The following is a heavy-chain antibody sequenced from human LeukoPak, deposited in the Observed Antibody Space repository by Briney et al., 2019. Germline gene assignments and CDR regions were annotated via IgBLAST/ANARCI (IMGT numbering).Heavy chain of an antibody. Sequence: SQTLSLTCTVSGGSISSGDYYWSWIRQPPGKGLEWIGYIYYSGSTYYNPSLKSRVTISVDTSKNQSSLKLSSVTAADTAVYYCASLSGRGYYYYGMDVWGQGTTVTVSS. CDR2: IYYSGST. CDR1: GGSISSGDYY. V-gene: IGHV4-30-4*01. J-gene: IGHJ6*02. CDR3: ASLSGRGYYYYGMDV. D-gene: IGHD2-15*01.